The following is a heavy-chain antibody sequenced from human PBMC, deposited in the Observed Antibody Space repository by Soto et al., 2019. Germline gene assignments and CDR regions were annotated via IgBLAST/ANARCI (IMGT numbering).Heavy chain of an antibody. D-gene: IGHD3-22*01. CDR1: GFTFSSYS. J-gene: IGHJ5*02. CDR2: VSSSSSTI. CDR3: ARKGGEDYYDSSGLNWFDP. V-gene: IGHV3-48*02. Sequence: GGSLRLSCAASGFTFSSYSMNWVRQAPGKGLEWVSYVSSSSSTIYYADSVKGRFTISRDNAKNSLYLQMNSLRDEDTAVYYCARKGGEDYYDSSGLNWFDPWGQGTLVTVSS.